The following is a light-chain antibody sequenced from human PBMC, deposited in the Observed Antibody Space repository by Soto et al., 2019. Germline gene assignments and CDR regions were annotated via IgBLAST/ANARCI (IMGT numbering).Light chain of an antibody. CDR2: PAS. J-gene: IGKJ3*01. CDR3: QKYKDAPFT. Sequence: DIQMTQSPSSLSASVGDRVTITCRASQDISNFLAWYQQMPGKVPKLLIYPASTLQSGVPSRFSGSGSGTDFTLTITSLQSEDFATYYCQKYKDAPFTFGPGTKVDV. CDR1: QDISNF. V-gene: IGKV1-27*01.